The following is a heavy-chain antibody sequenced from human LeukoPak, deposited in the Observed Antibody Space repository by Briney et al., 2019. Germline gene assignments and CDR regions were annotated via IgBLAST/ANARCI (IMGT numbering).Heavy chain of an antibody. CDR1: GFPFSSFA. D-gene: IGHD3-10*01. CDR2: ISGSGGST. J-gene: IGHJ6*04. V-gene: IGHV3-23*01. CDR3: AKGGGLLWFGADYYCYYGMDV. Sequence: GGSLGLSCAASGFPFSSFAMRWVRQAPGKGLEWVSAISGSGGSTYYADSVKGRFTISRDNSKNTLYLQMNSLRAEDTAVYYCAKGGGLLWFGADYYCYYGMDVWGKGTTVTVSS.